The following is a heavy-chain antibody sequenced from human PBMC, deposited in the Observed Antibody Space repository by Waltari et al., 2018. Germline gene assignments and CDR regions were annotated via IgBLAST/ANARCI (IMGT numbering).Heavy chain of an antibody. V-gene: IGHV4-59*01. J-gene: IGHJ4*02. CDR1: GGSISSYY. D-gene: IGHD3-22*01. CDR3: ARSDYYDSSGYVDY. Sequence: QVQLQESGPGLVKPSETLSLTCTVSGGSISSYYWSWIRQPPGKGLEWIGYIYYSGSTHYNPSLKSRVTISVDTSKNQFSLKLSSVTAADTAVYYCARSDYYDSSGYVDYWGQGTLVTVSS. CDR2: IYYSGST.